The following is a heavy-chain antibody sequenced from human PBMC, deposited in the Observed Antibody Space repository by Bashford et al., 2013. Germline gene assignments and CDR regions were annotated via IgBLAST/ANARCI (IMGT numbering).Heavy chain of an antibody. D-gene: IGHD2-2*01. CDR1: DTPSPAT. CDR3: ASLGFDPVVPAARSSIDY. CDR2: INPSGGST. Sequence: ASVKVSLQGIWDTPSPATICTGCDRPPGQGLEWMGIINPSGGSTSYAQKFQGRVTMTRDTSTSTVYMELSSLRSGTDTAVYYCASLGFDPVVPAARSSIDYWGQGTLVTVSS. J-gene: IGHJ4*02. V-gene: IGHV1-46*03.